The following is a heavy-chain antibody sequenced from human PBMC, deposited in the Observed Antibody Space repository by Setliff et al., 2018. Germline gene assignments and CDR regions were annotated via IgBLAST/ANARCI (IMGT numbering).Heavy chain of an antibody. CDR1: GFTFSNAW. CDR3: TTSVFLTGFDY. V-gene: IGHV3-15*01. Sequence: PGGSLRLSCAASGFTFSNAWMSWVRQAPGKGLEWVGRIKRITDSGTTDYAAPVKGRFTISRDDSKNTQYLQMSSLQTEDTAVYYCTTSVFLTGFDYWGQGTLVTVSS. D-gene: IGHD3-9*01. CDR2: IKRITDSGTT. J-gene: IGHJ4*02.